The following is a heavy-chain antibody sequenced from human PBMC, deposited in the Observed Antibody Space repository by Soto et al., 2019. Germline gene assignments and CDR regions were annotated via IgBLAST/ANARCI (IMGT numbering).Heavy chain of an antibody. CDR2: IYYSGST. J-gene: IGHJ5*02. D-gene: IGHD6-13*01. CDR1: GGSISSGGYY. V-gene: IGHV4-31*03. CDR3: AREHSSSWYGNNWFDP. Sequence: PSETLSLTCTVSGGSISSGGYYWSWIRQHPGKGLEWIGYIYYSGSTYYNPSLKSRVTISVDTSKNQFSLKLSSVTAADTAVYYCAREHSSSWYGNNWFDPWGQGTLVTVS.